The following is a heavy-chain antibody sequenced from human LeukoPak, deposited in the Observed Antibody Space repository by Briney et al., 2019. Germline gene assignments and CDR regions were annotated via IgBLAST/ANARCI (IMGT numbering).Heavy chain of an antibody. J-gene: IGHJ3*02. D-gene: IGHD4-23*01. CDR1: GGTSTRKA. CDR3: ARDKGSYGGNSGAFDI. CDR2: IIPMIGIA. Sequence: SVNVSCKVSGGTSTRKAISWVRQAPGQGREWMGRIIPMIGIAIYTQNFQGRVTITADKATSTAYMELSSLRSEETAVYYCARDKGSYGGNSGAFDIWGQGRMVTVSS. V-gene: IGHV1-69*04.